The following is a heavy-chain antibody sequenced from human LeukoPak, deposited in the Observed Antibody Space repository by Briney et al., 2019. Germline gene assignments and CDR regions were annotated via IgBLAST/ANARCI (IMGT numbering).Heavy chain of an antibody. CDR3: ARLVPAAIIDY. V-gene: IGHV3-21*01. D-gene: IGHD2-2*01. J-gene: IGHJ4*02. CDR1: GFTFSSYS. Sequence: GGSLRLSCAASGFTFSSYSMNWVRQAPGKGLEWVSSISSSSYIYYADSVKGRFTISRDNAKNSLYLQMNSLRAEDTAVYYCARLVPAAIIDYWGQGTLVTVSS. CDR2: ISSSSYI.